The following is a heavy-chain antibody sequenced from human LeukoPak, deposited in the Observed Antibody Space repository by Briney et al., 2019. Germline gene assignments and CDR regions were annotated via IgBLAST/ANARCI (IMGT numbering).Heavy chain of an antibody. Sequence: PSETLSLTCTVSGGSISRYYWRWIRQPPGKGLEWIGYICYTGSTNYNPSLKSRVTISVDTSKNQFSLKLSSVTAADTAVYYCARHAQPGTLREFDYWGQGTLVTVSS. D-gene: IGHD1-26*01. CDR2: ICYTGST. CDR1: GGSISRYY. J-gene: IGHJ4*02. V-gene: IGHV4-59*08. CDR3: ARHAQPGTLREFDY.